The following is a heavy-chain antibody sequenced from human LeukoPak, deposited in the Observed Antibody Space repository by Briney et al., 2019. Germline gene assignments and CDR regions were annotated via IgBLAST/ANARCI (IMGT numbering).Heavy chain of an antibody. CDR2: IIPIFGTA. CDR1: GGTFSSYA. V-gene: IGHV1-69*06. Sequence: SVKVSCKASGGTFSSYAISWVRQAPGQGLEWMGGIIPIFGTANYAQKFQGRVTITADKSTSTAYMELSSLRSEDTAVYYCAMHITMVRGVIGSYYYYGVDVWGKGTTVTVSS. D-gene: IGHD3-10*01. J-gene: IGHJ6*04. CDR3: AMHITMVRGVIGSYYYYGVDV.